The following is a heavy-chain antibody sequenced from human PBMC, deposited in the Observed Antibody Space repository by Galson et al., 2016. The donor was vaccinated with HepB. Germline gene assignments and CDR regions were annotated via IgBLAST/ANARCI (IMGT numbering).Heavy chain of an antibody. J-gene: IGHJ4*02. V-gene: IGHV4-34*12. CDR3: ARVQPQGFCSGGRCYSGKLYYFDY. Sequence: LRLSCAASGFTFSTYAMSWVRQAPGKGPEWIGEIIHSGETSYNPSRKSRATISVDTSKNQVSLNLTSLTAADTAVYYCARVQPQGFCSGGRCYSGKLYYFDYWGQGTLVTVSS. CDR2: IIHSGET. D-gene: IGHD2-15*01. CDR1: GFTFSTYA.